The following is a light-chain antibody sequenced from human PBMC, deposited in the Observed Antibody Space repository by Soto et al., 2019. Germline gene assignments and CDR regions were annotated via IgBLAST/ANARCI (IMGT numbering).Light chain of an antibody. J-gene: IGKJ5*01. CDR1: QSVRSNF. V-gene: IGKV3-20*01. Sequence: EIVLTQSPGTLSLSPGERATLSCRASQSVRSNFLAWYQQKPGQAPRLLIYGASSRATGIPDRFSGGGSGTDFSLTISRLDPEDFAVYYCQQYSSSPITFGQGTRLEIK. CDR3: QQYSSSPIT. CDR2: GAS.